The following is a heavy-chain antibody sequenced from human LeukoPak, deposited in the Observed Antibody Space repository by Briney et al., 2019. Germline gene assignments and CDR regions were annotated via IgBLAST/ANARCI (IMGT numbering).Heavy chain of an antibody. J-gene: IGHJ2*01. CDR3: ARDQAAAVPYWYFDL. D-gene: IGHD6-13*01. V-gene: IGHV4-59*12. CDR1: GGSISSYY. Sequence: SETLSLTCTVSGGSISSYYWSWIRQPPGKGLEWIGYIYYSGSTNYNPSLKSRVTISVDTSKNQFSLQLNSVTPEDTAVYYCARDQAAAVPYWYFDLWGRGTLVTVSS. CDR2: IYYSGST.